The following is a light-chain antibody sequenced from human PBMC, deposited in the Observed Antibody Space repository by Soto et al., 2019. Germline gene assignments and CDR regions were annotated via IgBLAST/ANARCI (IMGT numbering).Light chain of an antibody. CDR1: QTISNY. V-gene: IGKV1-39*01. J-gene: IGKJ3*01. CDR3: QQTYRTRFT. Sequence: DIQMTQSPSSLSASVGDRVTITCRASQTISNYLNWYQQKPGKAPNLLISAASSLQTGVPSRFAGSGSGTDFTLTITSLQPEDFATYYCQQTYRTRFTFGPGTKVDVE. CDR2: AAS.